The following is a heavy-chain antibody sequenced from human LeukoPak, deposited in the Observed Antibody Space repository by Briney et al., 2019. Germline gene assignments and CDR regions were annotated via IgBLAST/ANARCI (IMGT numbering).Heavy chain of an antibody. D-gene: IGHD6-6*01. J-gene: IGHJ4*02. Sequence: PGGSLRLSCAASGFTFSSYSMNWVRQAPGKGLEWVSYITISNITIYYADSVRGRFTISRDNAKNSLYLQMNSLRAEDTAVYYCAKGNSSYWPRFDSWGRGTLVTVSS. V-gene: IGHV3-48*01. CDR1: GFTFSSYS. CDR2: ITISNITI. CDR3: AKGNSSYWPRFDS.